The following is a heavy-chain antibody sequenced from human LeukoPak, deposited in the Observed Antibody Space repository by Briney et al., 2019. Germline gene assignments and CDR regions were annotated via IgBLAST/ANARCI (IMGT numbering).Heavy chain of an antibody. Sequence: GRSLRLSCAASGFTFDDYAMHWVRQAPGKGLEWVSGISWNSVSIDYADSVKGRFTISRDNARNSLYLQMNSLRAEDTALYYCAKGNYGDSYDAFDIWGQGTMVTVSS. D-gene: IGHD4-17*01. CDR2: ISWNSVSI. V-gene: IGHV3-9*01. J-gene: IGHJ3*02. CDR1: GFTFDDYA. CDR3: AKGNYGDSYDAFDI.